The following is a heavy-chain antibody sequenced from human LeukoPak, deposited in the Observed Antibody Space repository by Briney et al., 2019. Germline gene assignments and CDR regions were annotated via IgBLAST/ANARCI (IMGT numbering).Heavy chain of an antibody. CDR3: ARGGRAPLRYFDWPSDY. Sequence: SVKVSCKASGGTFSSYAISWVRQAPGQGLEWMGGIIPIFGTANYAQKFQGRVTITTDESTSTAYMELSSLRSEDTAVYYCARGGRAPLRYFDWPSDYWGQGTLVTVSS. CDR2: IIPIFGTA. CDR1: GGTFSSYA. V-gene: IGHV1-69*05. D-gene: IGHD3-9*01. J-gene: IGHJ4*02.